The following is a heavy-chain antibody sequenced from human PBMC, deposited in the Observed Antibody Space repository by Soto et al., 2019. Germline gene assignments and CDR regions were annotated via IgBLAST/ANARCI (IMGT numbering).Heavy chain of an antibody. CDR1: GGSISSYY. J-gene: IGHJ6*02. CDR3: ARAIYDFWSGYSPYGMDV. V-gene: IGHV4-59*01. D-gene: IGHD3-3*01. CDR2: IYYSGST. Sequence: PSETLSLTCTVSGGSISSYYWSWIRQPPGKGLEWIGYIYYSGSTNYNPSLKSRVTISVDTSKNQFSLKLSSVTAADTAVYYCARAIYDFWSGYSPYGMDVWGQGTTVTSP.